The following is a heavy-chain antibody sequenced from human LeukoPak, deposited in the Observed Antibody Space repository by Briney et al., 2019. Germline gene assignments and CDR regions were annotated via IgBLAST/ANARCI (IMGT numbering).Heavy chain of an antibody. D-gene: IGHD6-13*01. Sequence: ASVKVSCKASGYTFTGYYMHWVRQAPGQGLEWMGWINPNSGGTNYAQKFQGRVTMTRDTSIGTAYMETSRLRSDDTAVYYCARDPYSRPYYFDYWGQGTLVTVSS. V-gene: IGHV1-2*02. CDR3: ARDPYSRPYYFDY. CDR1: GYTFTGYY. CDR2: INPNSGGT. J-gene: IGHJ4*02.